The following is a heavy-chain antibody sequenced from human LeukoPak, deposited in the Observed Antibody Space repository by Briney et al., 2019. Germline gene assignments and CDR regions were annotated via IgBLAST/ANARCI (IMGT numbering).Heavy chain of an antibody. J-gene: IGHJ4*02. CDR1: GFTFSSYS. D-gene: IGHD2-15*01. CDR3: ASLVVHKFDY. V-gene: IGHV3-21*01. Sequence: GGSLRLSCAASGFTFSSYSMNWVRQAPGKGLEWVSSISSSSSYIYYADSVKGRFTISRDNAKNSLYLQMNSLRAEDTAVCYCASLVVHKFDYWGQGTLVTVSS. CDR2: ISSSSSYI.